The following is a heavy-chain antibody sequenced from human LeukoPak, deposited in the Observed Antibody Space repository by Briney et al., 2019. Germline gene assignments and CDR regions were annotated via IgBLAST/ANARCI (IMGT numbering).Heavy chain of an antibody. V-gene: IGHV1-69*04. D-gene: IGHD3-3*01. J-gene: IGHJ5*02. CDR2: IIPILGIA. CDR3: ARDISTIFGVASS. Sequence: EASVKVSCKASGGTFSSYAISWVRQAPGQGLEWMGRIIPILGIANYAQKFQGRVTITADKSTSTAYMELSSLRSEDTAVYYCARDISTIFGVASSWGQGTLVTVSS. CDR1: GGTFSSYA.